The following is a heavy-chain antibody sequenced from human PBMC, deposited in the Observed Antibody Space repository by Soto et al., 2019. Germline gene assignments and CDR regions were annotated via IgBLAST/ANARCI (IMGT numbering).Heavy chain of an antibody. CDR2: IYPSDSDT. V-gene: IGHV5-51*01. CDR3: TSPINGGYVY. D-gene: IGHD5-12*01. Sequence: EVQLVQSGAEVKKPGESLKISCKGSGYSFSTYWSDWVRQMPGKGLERMGIIYPSDSDTRYRPSFQGQVTISADKSIGTAYLQWSSLKASDTAMYYCTSPINGGYVYWGQGTLVTVSS. J-gene: IGHJ4*02. CDR1: GYSFSTYW.